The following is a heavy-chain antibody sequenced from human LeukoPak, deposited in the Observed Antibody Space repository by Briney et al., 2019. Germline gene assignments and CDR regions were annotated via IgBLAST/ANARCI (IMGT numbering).Heavy chain of an antibody. CDR1: GGTFSSYA. CDR2: INPNSGGT. J-gene: IGHJ4*02. Sequence: RASVKVSCKASGGTFSSYAISWVRQAPGQGLEWMGRINPNSGGTNYAQKFQGRVTMTRDTSISTAYMELSRLRSDDTAVYYCARAPGDSSGYIHWGQGTLVTVSS. V-gene: IGHV1-2*06. D-gene: IGHD3-22*01. CDR3: ARAPGDSSGYIH.